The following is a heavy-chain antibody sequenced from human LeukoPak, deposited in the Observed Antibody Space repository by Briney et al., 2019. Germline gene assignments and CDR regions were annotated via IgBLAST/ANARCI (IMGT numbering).Heavy chain of an antibody. CDR2: IYSGGST. V-gene: IGHV3-66*01. CDR1: GFTFSSYA. J-gene: IGHJ4*02. CDR3: ARERNLEIAVAGTIFNY. Sequence: GGSLRLSCAASGFTFSSYAMSWVRQAPGKGLEWVSVIYSGGSTYYADSVKGRFTISRDNSKNTLYLQMKSLRAEDTAVYYCARERNLEIAVAGTIFNYWGQGTLVTVSS. D-gene: IGHD6-19*01.